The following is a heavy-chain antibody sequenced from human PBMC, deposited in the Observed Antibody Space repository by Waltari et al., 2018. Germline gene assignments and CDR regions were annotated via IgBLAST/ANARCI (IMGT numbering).Heavy chain of an antibody. CDR3: ARGAAAALADYMDV. Sequence: QVQLVQSGAAVKKPGSSVKVSCRAPGGTFSRYRISSVRQAPGQRLEWMGWINAGNGNTKYSQEFQGRVTITRDTSASTAYMELSSLRSEDMAVYYCARGAAAALADYMDVWGKGTTVTVSS. CDR2: INAGNGNT. J-gene: IGHJ6*03. V-gene: IGHV1-3*03. CDR1: GGTFSRYR. D-gene: IGHD6-13*01.